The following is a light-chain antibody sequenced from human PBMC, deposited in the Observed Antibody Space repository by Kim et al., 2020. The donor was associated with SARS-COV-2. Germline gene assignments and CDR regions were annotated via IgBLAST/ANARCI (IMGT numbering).Light chain of an antibody. J-gene: IGKJ1*01. CDR3: QQRSNWPPG. CDR2: DAS. V-gene: IGKV3-11*01. Sequence: EIVLTQSPATLSLSPEERATLSCRASQSVSSYLAWYQQKPGQAPRLLIYDASNRATGIPARFSGSGSGTDFTLTISSLEPEDFAVYYCQQRSNWPPGFGQGTKVDIK. CDR1: QSVSSY.